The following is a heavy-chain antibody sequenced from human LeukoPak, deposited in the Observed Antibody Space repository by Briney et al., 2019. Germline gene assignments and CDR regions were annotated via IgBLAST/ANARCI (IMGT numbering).Heavy chain of an antibody. CDR3: ARDCLGSQFWSGYYLGPDNYFDY. CDR1: GLTFNRYW. V-gene: IGHV3-7*01. D-gene: IGHD3-3*01. CDR2: IKQDGTET. J-gene: IGHJ4*02. Sequence: GGSLRLSRVASGLTFNRYWMSWLRQVPGKGLEWVAHIKQDGTETHYVDSVKGRFTISRDNAKSSLYLQMNSLRAEDTAVYYCARDCLGSQFWSGYYLGPDNYFDYWGQGSLVTVSS.